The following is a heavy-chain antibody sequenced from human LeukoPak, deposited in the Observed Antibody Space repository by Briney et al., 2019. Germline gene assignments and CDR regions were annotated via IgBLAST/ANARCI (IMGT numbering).Heavy chain of an antibody. CDR2: IGAYNGNT. CDR3: AVSRGSSVAAIPHAFDI. V-gene: IGHV1-18*01. Sequence: ASVKVSCKASGYTFTSYGISWVRQAPGQGLEWMGWIGAYNGNTNYAQKLQGRVTMTTDTSTSTAYMELRSLRSDDTAVYYCAVSRGSSVAAIPHAFDIWGQGTMVTVSS. D-gene: IGHD2-2*02. CDR1: GYTFTSYG. J-gene: IGHJ3*02.